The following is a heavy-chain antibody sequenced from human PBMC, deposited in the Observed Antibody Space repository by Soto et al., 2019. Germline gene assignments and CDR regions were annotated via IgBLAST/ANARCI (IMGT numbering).Heavy chain of an antibody. J-gene: IGHJ6*02. CDR3: ARDLGVAPYYYYGMDV. D-gene: IGHD3-3*01. CDR2: ISYDGSNK. Sequence: GGSLRLSCAASGFTFSSYAMHWVRQAPGKGLEWVAVISYDGSNKYYADSVKGRFTISRDNSKNTLYLQMNSLRAEDTAVYYCARDLGVAPYYYYGMDVWGQGTTVTVSS. CDR1: GFTFSSYA. V-gene: IGHV3-30-3*01.